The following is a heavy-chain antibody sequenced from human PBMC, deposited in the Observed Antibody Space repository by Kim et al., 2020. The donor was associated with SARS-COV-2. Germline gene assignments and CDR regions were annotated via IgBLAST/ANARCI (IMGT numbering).Heavy chain of an antibody. Sequence: GGSLRLSCAASGFTFSSYAMHWVRQAPGKGLEWVAVLSYDGSNKYYADSVKGRFTISRDNSKTTLYLQMNSLRAEDTAVCYCAREGPRITIFGVGQAAFDNWRPWSMLTVSS. D-gene: IGHD3-3*01. CDR3: AREGPRITIFGVGQAAFDN. V-gene: IGHV3-30*04. CDR1: GFTFSSYA. CDR2: LSYDGSNK. J-gene: IGHJ3*02.